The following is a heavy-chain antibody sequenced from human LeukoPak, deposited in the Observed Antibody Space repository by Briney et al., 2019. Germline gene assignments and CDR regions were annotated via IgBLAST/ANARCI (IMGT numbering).Heavy chain of an antibody. D-gene: IGHD4-23*01. CDR1: GGSISSSSYY. CDR2: IYYSGST. V-gene: IGHV4-39*07. J-gene: IGHJ5*02. Sequence: SETLSLTCTVSGGSISSSSYYWGWIRQPPGKGLEWIGSIYYSGSTYYNPSLKSRVTISVDTSKNQFSLKLSSVTAADTAVYYCARVTRLSFDPWGQGTLVTVSS. CDR3: ARVTRLSFDP.